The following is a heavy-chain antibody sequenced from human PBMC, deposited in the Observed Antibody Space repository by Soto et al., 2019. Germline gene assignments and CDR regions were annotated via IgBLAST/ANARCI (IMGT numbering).Heavy chain of an antibody. V-gene: IGHV4-34*01. Sequence: SETVSLTCAVYGGSFSGYYWSWIRQPPGKGLEWIGEINHSGSTNYNPALKNRVTISVDTSKNQFSLKLSSVTAADTAVYYCARGGAKYQLLYDYWGQGTLVTVSS. CDR1: GGSFSGYY. J-gene: IGHJ4*02. CDR3: ARGGAKYQLLYDY. CDR2: INHSGST. D-gene: IGHD2-2*02.